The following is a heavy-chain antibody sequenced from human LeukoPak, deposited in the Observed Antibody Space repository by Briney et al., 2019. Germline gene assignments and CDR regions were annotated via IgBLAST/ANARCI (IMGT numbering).Heavy chain of an antibody. CDR3: ARDSSSWYYYYYGMDA. V-gene: IGHV1-18*01. CDR2: ISAYNGNT. CDR1: GYTFTSYG. Sequence: ASVKVSCTASGYTFTSYGISWVRQAPGQGLEWMGWISAYNGNTNYAQKLQGRVTMTTDTSTSTAYMELRSLRSDDTAVYYCARDSSSWYYYYYGMDAWGQGTTVTVSS. D-gene: IGHD6-13*01. J-gene: IGHJ6*02.